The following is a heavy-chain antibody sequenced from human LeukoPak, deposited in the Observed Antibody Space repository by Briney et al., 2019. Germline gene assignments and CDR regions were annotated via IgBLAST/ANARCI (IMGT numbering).Heavy chain of an antibody. D-gene: IGHD6-6*01. Sequence: PSETLSLTCAVYGGSFSGYYCSWIRQPPGKGLEWIGEINHSGSTNYNPSLKSRVTISVDTSKNQFSLKLSSVTAADTAVYSCARVKGGYSSSSAYYFDYWGQGTLVTVSS. CDR1: GGSFSGYY. CDR2: INHSGST. CDR3: ARVKGGYSSSSAYYFDY. V-gene: IGHV4-34*01. J-gene: IGHJ4*02.